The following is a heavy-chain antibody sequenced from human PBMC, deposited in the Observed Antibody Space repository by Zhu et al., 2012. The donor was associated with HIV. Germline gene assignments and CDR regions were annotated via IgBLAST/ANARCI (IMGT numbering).Heavy chain of an antibody. CDR2: VSHNGDTT. CDR3: AQRAYASTNILAAYYFDN. D-gene: IGHD3-9*01. Sequence: EVQLLESGGGLVQPGGSLRLSCAASGFTFNNYAMSWVRQTPARGLEWVSVVSHNGDTTYYADSVKGRFTISRDNSKNTVYLQMNSLRAEDTAIYYYAQRAYASTNILAAYYFDNWGQGTLVTVSS. V-gene: IGHV3-23*01. CDR1: GFTFNNYA. J-gene: IGHJ4*02.